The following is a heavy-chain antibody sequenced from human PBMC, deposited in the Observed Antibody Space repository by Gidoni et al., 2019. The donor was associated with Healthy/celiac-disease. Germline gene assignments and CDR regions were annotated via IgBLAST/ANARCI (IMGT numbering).Heavy chain of an antibody. CDR2: INHSGST. J-gene: IGHJ4*02. Sequence: QVQLQQCGAGLLKPSETLSLTCAVYGGSFRGYYWRCSRQPPGKGLAWIGEINHSGSTNYNPSLKSRVTISVDTSKNQFSLKLSSVTAADTAVYYCARVIAARRNGLDYWGQGTLVTVSS. CDR1: GGSFRGYY. V-gene: IGHV4-34*01. CDR3: ARVIAARRNGLDY. D-gene: IGHD6-6*01.